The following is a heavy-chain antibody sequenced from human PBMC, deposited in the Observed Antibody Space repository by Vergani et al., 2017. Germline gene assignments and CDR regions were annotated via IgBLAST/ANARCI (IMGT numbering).Heavy chain of an antibody. CDR2: IDPSDSYT. D-gene: IGHD6-19*01. V-gene: IGHV5-10-1*01. Sequence: EVQLVQSGAEVKTPGESLRISCTASGYSFTSYWISWVRQLPGKGLEWMGRIDPSDSYTNYSPSFQGHVTISADKSISTAYLQWSSLKASDTAMYYCARRARQWLAPFDLWGRGTLVTVSS. CDR1: GYSFTSYW. J-gene: IGHJ2*01. CDR3: ARRARQWLAPFDL.